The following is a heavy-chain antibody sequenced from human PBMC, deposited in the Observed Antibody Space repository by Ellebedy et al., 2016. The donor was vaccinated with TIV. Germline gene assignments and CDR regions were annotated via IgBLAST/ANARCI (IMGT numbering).Heavy chain of an antibody. Sequence: SETLSLTCTVSGGSISSYYWSWIRQPPGKGLEWIGEIKHSGSTNYNPSLKSRVTISGDTSKNQFSLRLSSVTAADTAVYYCARSPVVYDILTGYRNPYHWFDPWGQGTLVTGSS. CDR1: GGSISSYY. J-gene: IGHJ5*02. D-gene: IGHD3-9*01. CDR2: IKHSGST. V-gene: IGHV4-34*01. CDR3: ARSPVVYDILTGYRNPYHWFDP.